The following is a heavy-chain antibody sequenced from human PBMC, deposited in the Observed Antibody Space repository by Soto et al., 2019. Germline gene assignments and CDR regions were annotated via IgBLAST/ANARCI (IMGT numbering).Heavy chain of an antibody. J-gene: IGHJ6*02. Sequence: SETLSLTCTVSGGSISSYYWSWIRQPPGKGLEWIGYIYYSGSTNYNPSLKSRVTISVDTSKNQFSLKLSSVTAADTAVYYCARDTTMVRGVKFDYYYGMDVWGQGTTVTVSS. V-gene: IGHV4-59*01. CDR3: ARDTTMVRGVKFDYYYGMDV. CDR1: GGSISSYY. D-gene: IGHD3-10*01. CDR2: IYYSGST.